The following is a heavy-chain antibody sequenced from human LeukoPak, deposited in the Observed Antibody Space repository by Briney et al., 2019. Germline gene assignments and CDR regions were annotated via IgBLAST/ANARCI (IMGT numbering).Heavy chain of an antibody. CDR2: IIPIFGTA. CDR3: ARVVKSPGITMVRGVTPSNWFDP. J-gene: IGHJ5*02. Sequence: SVKVSCKASGGTFSSYAISWVRQAPGQGLEWMGGIIPIFGTANSAQRFQGSATTTADKSTSPAYMELSSLRSEDTAVYYCARVVKSPGITMVRGVTPSNWFDPWGQGTLVTVSS. CDR1: GGTFSSYA. D-gene: IGHD3-10*01. V-gene: IGHV1-69*06.